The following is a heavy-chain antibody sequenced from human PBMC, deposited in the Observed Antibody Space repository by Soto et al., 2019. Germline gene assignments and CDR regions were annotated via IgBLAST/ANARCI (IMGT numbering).Heavy chain of an antibody. D-gene: IGHD6-25*01. CDR3: ARGSRSGWFDP. Sequence: SETLSLTCAVYGGSFSGYYWSWIRQPPGKGLEWIGEINHSGSTNYNPSLKSRVTISVDTSKNQFSLKLSSVTAADTAVYYCARGSRSGWFDPWGQGTLVTVSS. CDR1: GGSFSGYY. J-gene: IGHJ5*02. CDR2: INHSGST. V-gene: IGHV4-34*01.